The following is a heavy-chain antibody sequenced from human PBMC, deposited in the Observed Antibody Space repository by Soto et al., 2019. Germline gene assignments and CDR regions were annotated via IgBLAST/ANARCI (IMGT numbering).Heavy chain of an antibody. J-gene: IGHJ6*02. CDR2: IRSKANSYAT. V-gene: IGHV3-73*01. CDR1: GFTFSGSA. Sequence: TGGSLRLSCAASGFTFSGSAMHWVRQASGKGLEWVGRIRSKANSYATAYAASVKGRFTISRDDSKNTAYLQMNSLKTEDTAVYYCTRHSSGWTDPLYYYYYGMDVWGQGTTVTVSS. CDR3: TRHSSGWTDPLYYYYYGMDV. D-gene: IGHD6-19*01.